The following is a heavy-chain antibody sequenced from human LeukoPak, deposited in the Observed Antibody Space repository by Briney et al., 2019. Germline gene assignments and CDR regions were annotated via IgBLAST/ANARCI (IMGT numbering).Heavy chain of an antibody. J-gene: IGHJ3*02. V-gene: IGHV3-23*01. D-gene: IGHD3-22*01. CDR3: AKDPQWLFSGGAFDI. CDR2: ISGSGGST. CDR1: GFTFSSYA. Sequence: GGSLRLSCAASGFTFSSYAMSWVRQAPGKGLEWVSAISGSGGSTYYADSVKGRFTISRDNSKNTLYLQMDSLRAEDTAVYYCAKDPQWLFSGGAFDIWGQGTMVTVSS.